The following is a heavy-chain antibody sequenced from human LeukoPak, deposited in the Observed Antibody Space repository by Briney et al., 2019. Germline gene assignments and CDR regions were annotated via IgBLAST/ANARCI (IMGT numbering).Heavy chain of an antibody. CDR1: GGSISGYY. J-gene: IGHJ5*02. CDR2: IYTSGST. D-gene: IGHD1-26*01. CDR3: ARNLGYNWFGP. Sequence: SETLSLTCTVSGGSISGYYWSWIRQPAGKGLEWIGRIYTSGSTNYNPSLEGRATMSLDTSKNQFSLNLSSVTAADTALYYCARNLGYNWFGPWGQGTLVTVSS. V-gene: IGHV4-4*07.